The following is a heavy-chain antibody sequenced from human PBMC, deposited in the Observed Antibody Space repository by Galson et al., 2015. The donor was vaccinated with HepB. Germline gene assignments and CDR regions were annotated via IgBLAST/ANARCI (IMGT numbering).Heavy chain of an antibody. D-gene: IGHD3-10*01. J-gene: IGHJ6*02. CDR1: GFTFSSYA. CDR2: ISYDGSNK. Sequence: SLRLSCAASGFTFSSYAMHWVRQAPGKGLEWVAVISYDGSNKYYADSVKGRFTISRDNSKNTLYLQMNSLRAEDTAVYYCARDADITMVRGVNGGMDVWGQGTTVTVSS. V-gene: IGHV3-30*04. CDR3: ARDADITMVRGVNGGMDV.